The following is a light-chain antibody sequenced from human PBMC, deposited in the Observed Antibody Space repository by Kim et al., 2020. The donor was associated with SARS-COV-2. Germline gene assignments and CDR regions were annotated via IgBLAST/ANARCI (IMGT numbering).Light chain of an antibody. Sequence: LSPCERATLSCRASQSLSSNSLAWYQQRPGQAPRLLIYGASRRATGIPDRFSGRGSGTDFTLTINRLEPEDFAVYYCQQYASSPYTFGQGTKLEI. CDR1: QSLSSNS. CDR3: QQYASSPYT. CDR2: GAS. V-gene: IGKV3-20*01. J-gene: IGKJ2*01.